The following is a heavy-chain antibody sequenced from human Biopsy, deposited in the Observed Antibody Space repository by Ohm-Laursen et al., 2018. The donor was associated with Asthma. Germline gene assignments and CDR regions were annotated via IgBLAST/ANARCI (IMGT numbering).Heavy chain of an antibody. CDR1: GFSFSNFA. CDR3: VRDGTDDAFDI. CDR2: ISKDASTQ. D-gene: IGHD1-1*01. V-gene: IGHV3-30*01. J-gene: IGHJ3*02. Sequence: SLRLSCTASGFSFSNFAIHWFRQAPGKGLEWVRVISKDASTQDYADSVKGRFTMARDNSKNTLDLQMNSLREEDTAVYYCVRDGTDDAFDIWGQGTVVSVSS.